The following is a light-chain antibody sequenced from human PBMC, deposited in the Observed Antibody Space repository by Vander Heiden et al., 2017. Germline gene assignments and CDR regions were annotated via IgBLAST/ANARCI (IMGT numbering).Light chain of an antibody. CDR1: QSISSW. V-gene: IGKV1-5*01. CDR2: DAS. CDR3: QQDYSYSNT. Sequence: DIPMTQSPSTLSASVGYRVTITCRASQSISSWLAWYQQKPGKAPKLLIYDASSLESGVPSRFSSSGSGTEFTLTISSLQPDEFATYYCQQDYSYSNTLGQGTKLEIK. J-gene: IGKJ2*01.